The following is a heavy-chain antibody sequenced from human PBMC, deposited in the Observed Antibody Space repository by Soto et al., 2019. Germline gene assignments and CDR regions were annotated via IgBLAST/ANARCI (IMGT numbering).Heavy chain of an antibody. CDR3: ATLLETTALVGIDY. D-gene: IGHD4-17*01. Sequence: PSETLSLTCTVSGGSISSSSYYWGWIRQPPGKGLEWIGSIYYSGSTYYNPSLKSRVTISVDTSKNQFSLKLSSVTAADTAVYYCATLLETTALVGIDYWGQGTLVTVSS. CDR1: GGSISSSSYY. CDR2: IYYSGST. J-gene: IGHJ4*02. V-gene: IGHV4-39*01.